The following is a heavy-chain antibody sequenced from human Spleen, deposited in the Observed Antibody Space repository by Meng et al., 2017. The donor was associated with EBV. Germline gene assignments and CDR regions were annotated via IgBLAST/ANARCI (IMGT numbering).Heavy chain of an antibody. CDR2: IVPLFGTP. CDR1: GGNFISYA. CDR3: ASDPPQFGYRSFDF. Sequence: VRRVQSGAEVKKPGSSVRVSCQSAGGNFISYAINWVRQAPGQGLEWMGGIVPLFGTPNYAQKFQGRVTITADESTTTAYLELSGLRFDDTALYYCASDPPQFGYRSFDFWGQGTLVTVSS. D-gene: IGHD6-19*01. J-gene: IGHJ4*02. V-gene: IGHV1-69*01.